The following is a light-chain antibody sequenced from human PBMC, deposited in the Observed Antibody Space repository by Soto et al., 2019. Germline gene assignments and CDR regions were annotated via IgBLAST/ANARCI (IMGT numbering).Light chain of an antibody. J-gene: IGLJ1*01. CDR3: RSYTSSSTGV. CDR2: DVS. CDR1: SSDVGGYNY. V-gene: IGLV2-14*01. Sequence: QSALTQPASVSGSPGQSITISCTGTSSDVGGYNYVSWYQQHPGKAPKLMIYDVSNRPSGVSNRFSGSESGNTASLTISGLQAEDEADYYCRSYTSSSTGVFGTGTKLTVL.